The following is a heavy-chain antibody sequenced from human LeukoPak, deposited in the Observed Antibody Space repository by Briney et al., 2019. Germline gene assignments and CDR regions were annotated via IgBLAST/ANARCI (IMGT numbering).Heavy chain of an antibody. CDR2: ISGSGGST. J-gene: IGHJ4*02. V-gene: IGHV3-23*01. CDR1: GFTFSSYA. D-gene: IGHD3-10*01. CDR3: AKAPPPYYYGSGSYYNGPGDY. Sequence: GGSLRLSCAASGFTFSSYAMSWVRQAPGKGLEWVSAISGSGGSTYYADSVKGRFTISRDNSKNTLYLQMNSLRAEDTAVYYCAKAPPPYYYGSGSYYNGPGDYWGQGTLVTVSS.